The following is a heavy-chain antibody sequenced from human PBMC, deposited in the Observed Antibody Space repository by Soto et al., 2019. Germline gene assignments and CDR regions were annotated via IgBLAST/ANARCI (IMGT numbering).Heavy chain of an antibody. CDR2: ISGSGGST. V-gene: IGHV3-23*01. Sequence: GGSLRLSCAASGFTFSSYAMSWVRQAPGKGLEWVSAISGSGGSTYYAESVKGRFTISRDNSKNTLYLQMNSLRAEDTAVYYCAKGSLGYCSGGSCYGHYWGQGTLVTVSS. CDR3: AKGSLGYCSGGSCYGHY. J-gene: IGHJ4*02. D-gene: IGHD2-15*01. CDR1: GFTFSSYA.